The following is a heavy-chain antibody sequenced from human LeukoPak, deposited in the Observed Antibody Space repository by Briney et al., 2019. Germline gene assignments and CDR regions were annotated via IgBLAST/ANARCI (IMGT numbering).Heavy chain of an antibody. CDR2: ISSSGSTI. D-gene: IGHD3-10*02. CDR3: AELGITMIGGV. V-gene: IGHV3-48*04. Sequence: PGGSLRLSCVASGFTYSHNGMNWVRQAPGKGLEWVSYISSSGSTIYYADSVKGRFTISRDNAKNSLYLQMNSLRAEDTAVYYCAELGITMIGGVWGKGTTVTISS. J-gene: IGHJ6*04. CDR1: GFTYSHNG.